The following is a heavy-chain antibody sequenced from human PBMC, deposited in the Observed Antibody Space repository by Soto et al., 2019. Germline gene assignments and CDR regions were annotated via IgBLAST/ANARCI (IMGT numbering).Heavy chain of an antibody. CDR3: ARDHIVGATNFDY. J-gene: IGHJ4*01. CDR2: IKQDGSEK. V-gene: IGHV3-7*01. CDR1: GFTFTTYW. Sequence: GGSLRLSCAASGFTFTTYWMSWVRQAPGKGLEWVANIKQDGSEKYYVDSVKGRFTISRDNAKNSLYLQMNSLRAEDTAVYYCARDHIVGATNFDYWGQGTLVTVSS. D-gene: IGHD1-26*01.